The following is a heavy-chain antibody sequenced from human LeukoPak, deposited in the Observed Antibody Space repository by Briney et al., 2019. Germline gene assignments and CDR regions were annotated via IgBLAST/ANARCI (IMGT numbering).Heavy chain of an antibody. D-gene: IGHD5-12*01. CDR3: ARGTEWLRARFDY. CDR1: GGSISSGDYY. Sequence: SQTLSLTCTVSGGSISSGDYYWSWIRQPPGRGLEWIGYIYYSGSTYYNPSLKSRVTISVDTSKNQFSLKLSSVTAADTAVYYCARGTEWLRARFDYWGQGTLVTVSS. J-gene: IGHJ4*02. CDR2: IYYSGST. V-gene: IGHV4-30-4*01.